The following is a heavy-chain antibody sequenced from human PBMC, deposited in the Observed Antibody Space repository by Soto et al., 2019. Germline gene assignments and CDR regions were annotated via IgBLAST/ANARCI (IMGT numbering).Heavy chain of an antibody. CDR1: GDDFSSHW. CDR2: IHPGASDT. D-gene: IGHD3-16*01. Sequence: ELLRICSKGSGDDFSSHWIGLVRKIPGKGLEWMGVIHPGASDTRYSPSFQGQVTISVDKSISTAYLQWGSLVASDSAIFSCPRRRGGYNSYYSSVWAVWGKGTTVTVSP. CDR3: PRRRGGYNSYYSSVWAV. J-gene: IGHJ6*04. V-gene: IGHV5-51*01.